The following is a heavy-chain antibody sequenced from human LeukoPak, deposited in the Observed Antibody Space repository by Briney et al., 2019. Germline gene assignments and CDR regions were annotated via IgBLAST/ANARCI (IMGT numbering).Heavy chain of an antibody. V-gene: IGHV3-30*02. Sequence: PGGSLRLSCAACGFTFSSYGMHWVRQAPGKGPEWVAFIRYDGSNKYYADSVKGRFTISRDNSKNTLYLQMNSLRAEDTAVYYCAKESGEPYYFDYWGQGTLVTVSS. CDR2: IRYDGSNK. CDR3: AKESGEPYYFDY. J-gene: IGHJ4*02. CDR1: GFTFSSYG. D-gene: IGHD1-26*01.